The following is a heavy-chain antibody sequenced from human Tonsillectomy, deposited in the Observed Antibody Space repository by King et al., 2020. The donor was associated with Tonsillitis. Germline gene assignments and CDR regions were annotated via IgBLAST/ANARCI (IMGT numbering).Heavy chain of an antibody. CDR3: ARDLGDAYETGSHAFGI. Sequence: VQLVESGGGVVRPGGSLRLSCAASGFTFDDYGMTWVRQAPGKGLGWVSGINWSGGSTHYADSVKGRFTISRDNAKNSLYLQMNSLRAEDTALYYCARDLGDAYETGSHAFGIWGQGTMVTVSS. J-gene: IGHJ3*02. D-gene: IGHD5-24*01. V-gene: IGHV3-20*04. CDR2: INWSGGST. CDR1: GFTFDDYG.